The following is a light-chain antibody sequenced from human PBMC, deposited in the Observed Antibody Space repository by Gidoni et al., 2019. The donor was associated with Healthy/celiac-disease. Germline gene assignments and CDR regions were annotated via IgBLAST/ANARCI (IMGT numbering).Light chain of an antibody. V-gene: IGKV3-20*01. Sequence: DIVLTQSPGTLSLSPGERATLSCRASQSVSSSYLAWYQQKPGQAPRLLIYGASSRPTGIPDRFSGSGSGTDFTLTISRLEPEDFAVYYCQQYGSSPRTFGQGTKVEIK. CDR3: QQYGSSPRT. J-gene: IGKJ1*01. CDR2: GAS. CDR1: QSVSSSY.